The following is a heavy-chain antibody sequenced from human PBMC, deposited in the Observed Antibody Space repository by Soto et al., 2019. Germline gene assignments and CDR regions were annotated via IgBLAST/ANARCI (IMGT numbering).Heavy chain of an antibody. V-gene: IGHV4-59*01. Sequence: SETLSLTCTVSGGSISSYFWSWIRQPPGKGLEWIAYIYYSGITIYNPSLKSRVTISIDTSKNQFSLRSEDTAVYYCARDKDRPQLGGNYYYILDVWGQGTTVTVSS. J-gene: IGHJ6*02. D-gene: IGHD3-3*02. CDR2: IYYSGIT. CDR1: GGSISSYF. CDR3: ARDKDRPQLGGNYYYILDV.